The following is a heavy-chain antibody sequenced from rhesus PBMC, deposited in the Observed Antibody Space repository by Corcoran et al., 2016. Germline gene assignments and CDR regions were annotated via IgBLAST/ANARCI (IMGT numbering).Heavy chain of an antibody. V-gene: IGHV4S12*01. CDR2: IYSNTEST. J-gene: IGHJ4*01. CDR1: GGSISSSNW. CDR3: ARGLGDY. D-gene: IGHD3-3*01. Sequence: QVQLQESGPGLVKPSETLSLTCAVSGGSISSSNWWSWIRQPPGKGLEWIGGIYSNTESTNYNPSLKNRVTISKDTSKNRFSLKLSSVTAADTAVYYCARGLGDYWGQGVLVTVSS.